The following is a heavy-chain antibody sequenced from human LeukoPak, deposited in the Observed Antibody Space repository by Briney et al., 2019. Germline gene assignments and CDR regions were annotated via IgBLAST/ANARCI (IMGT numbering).Heavy chain of an antibody. J-gene: IGHJ4*02. V-gene: IGHV3-48*04. CDR3: ARDEVATISDY. CDR1: GFTFSSYS. Sequence: QAGGSLRLSCAASGFTFSSYSMNWVRQAPGKGLEWVSYISSSSSTIYYADSVKGRFTISRDNAKNSLFLEMNSLRAEDTAVYYCARDEVATISDYWGQGALVTASS. D-gene: IGHD5-12*01. CDR2: ISSSSSTI.